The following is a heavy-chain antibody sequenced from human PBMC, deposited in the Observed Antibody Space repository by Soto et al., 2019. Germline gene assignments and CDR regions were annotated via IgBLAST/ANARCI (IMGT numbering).Heavy chain of an antibody. D-gene: IGHD3-16*01. CDR2: IYHSGST. CDR3: ADAPSAL. V-gene: IGHV4-4*02. Sequence: SETLSLTCAVSGGSISGSNWWSWVRQPPGKGLEWIGEIYHSGSTNYNSTFKSRVTISIDKSKNQFSLKLSPVTAADTAVYFCADAPSALWGQGILVTVSS. CDR1: GGSISGSNW. J-gene: IGHJ4*02.